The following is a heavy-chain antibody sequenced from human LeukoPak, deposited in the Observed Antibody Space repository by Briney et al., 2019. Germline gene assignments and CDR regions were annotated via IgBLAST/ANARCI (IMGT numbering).Heavy chain of an antibody. Sequence: PGGSLRLSCAASGFSISDDSMTWVRQAPGKGLEWVSFISSTGSYIYYADSVKGRFTVSRDNSKNTLYLQMNSLRADDTAIYYCARDRGGVVYSGYDYWGQGTLVTVSS. CDR2: ISSTGSYI. D-gene: IGHD5-12*01. V-gene: IGHV3-21*04. CDR1: GFSISDDS. CDR3: ARDRGGVVYSGYDY. J-gene: IGHJ4*02.